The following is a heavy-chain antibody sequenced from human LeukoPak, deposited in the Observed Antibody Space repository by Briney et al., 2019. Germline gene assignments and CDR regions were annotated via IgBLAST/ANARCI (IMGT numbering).Heavy chain of an antibody. J-gene: IGHJ1*01. CDR3: ARLKYYYDSSGYRAEYFQH. D-gene: IGHD3-22*01. CDR2: IYHSGTT. CDR1: GASISSTNW. Sequence: SETLSLTCAVSGASISSTNWWSWVRQPPGKGLEWIGEIYHSGTTYYSPSLKSRVTISIDKSKNQISLKVSSVTAADTAVYYCARLKYYYDSSGYRAEYFQHWGQGTLVTASS. V-gene: IGHV4-4*02.